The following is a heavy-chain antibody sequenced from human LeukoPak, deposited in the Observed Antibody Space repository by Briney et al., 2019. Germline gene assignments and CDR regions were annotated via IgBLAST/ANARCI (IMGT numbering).Heavy chain of an antibody. V-gene: IGHV3-49*04. D-gene: IGHD3-16*01. CDR3: TKSRFYDYVWGGS. CDR2: IRSKAYGGTT. Sequence: TGGSLRLSCAASGFTFSSYAMSWVRQAPGKGLEWVSLIRSKAYGGTTEYAASVEGRFTISRDDSKSIAYLQMNSLKTEDTAVYYCTKSRFYDYVWGGSWGQGTLVTVSS. J-gene: IGHJ1*01. CDR1: GFTFSSYA.